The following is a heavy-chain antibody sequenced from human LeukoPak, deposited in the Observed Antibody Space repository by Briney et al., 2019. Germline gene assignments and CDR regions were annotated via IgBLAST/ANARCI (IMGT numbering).Heavy chain of an antibody. J-gene: IGHJ4*02. Sequence: ASVKVSCKASVGTFSSYAISWVRQAPGQGLEWMGGIIPIFGTANYAQKFQGRVTITADESTSTAYMELSSLRSEDTAVYYCARGPDGPHTTFDYWGQGTLVTVSS. V-gene: IGHV1-69*13. CDR2: IIPIFGTA. CDR1: VGTFSSYA. D-gene: IGHD1-1*01. CDR3: ARGPDGPHTTFDY.